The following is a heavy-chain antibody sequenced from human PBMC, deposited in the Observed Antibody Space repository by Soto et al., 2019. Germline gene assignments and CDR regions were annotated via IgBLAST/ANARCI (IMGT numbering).Heavy chain of an antibody. V-gene: IGHV3-15*07. CDR2: IKSKTDGGTT. D-gene: IGHD3-22*01. Sequence: GGSLRLSCAASGFTFSNAWINWVRQAPGKGLEWVGRIKSKTDGGTTDFAAPVKGRFAISRDDSKNMVYLQMNSLKTEDTAVYYCTHVSYITIVIVRFDYWGHGTLVNVSS. CDR3: THVSYITIVIVRFDY. J-gene: IGHJ4*01. CDR1: GFTFSNAW.